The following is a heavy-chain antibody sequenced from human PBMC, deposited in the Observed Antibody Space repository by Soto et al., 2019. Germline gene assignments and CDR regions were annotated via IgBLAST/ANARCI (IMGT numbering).Heavy chain of an antibody. V-gene: IGHV1-3*01. CDR2: INAGNGNT. J-gene: IGHJ4*02. Sequence: QVKLVQSGAEVKKPGASVKVSCNASGYTFTSYAIHWVRQAPGQRLEWMGWINAGNGNTKYSQKFQDRVTITRDTSASTAYMELSSLRSEDTAVYYCARDLGGWPDYWGQGTLVTVSS. D-gene: IGHD6-19*01. CDR1: GYTFTSYA. CDR3: ARDLGGWPDY.